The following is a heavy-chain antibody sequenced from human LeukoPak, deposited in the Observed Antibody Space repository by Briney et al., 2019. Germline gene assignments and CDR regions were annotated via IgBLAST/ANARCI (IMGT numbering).Heavy chain of an antibody. D-gene: IGHD6-19*01. J-gene: IGHJ4*02. V-gene: IGHV1-8*03. CDR1: GYTFTSYD. CDR2: MNPNSGNT. Sequence: GASVKVSCKASGYTFTSYDINWVRQAPGQGREGMGWMNPNSGNTGYAQKFQGRVTITRNTSISTAYMELSSLRSEDTAVYYCARQGLVTDYWGQGTLVTVSS. CDR3: ARQGLVTDY.